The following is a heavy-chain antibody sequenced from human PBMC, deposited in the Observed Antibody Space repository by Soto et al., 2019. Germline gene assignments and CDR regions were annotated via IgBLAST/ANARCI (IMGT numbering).Heavy chain of an antibody. CDR1: GYTFTSYG. CDR3: ARGDLGKWELLRDFDY. Sequence: QVQLVQSGAEVKKPGASVKVSCKASGYTFTSYGISWVRQAPGQGLEWMGWISAYNGNTNYAQKLQGRVTMTTDTPTRAAHMELRSMRADDTAVYYCARGDLGKWELLRDFDYWGQGTLVTVSS. CDR2: ISAYNGNT. J-gene: IGHJ4*02. D-gene: IGHD1-26*01. V-gene: IGHV1-18*01.